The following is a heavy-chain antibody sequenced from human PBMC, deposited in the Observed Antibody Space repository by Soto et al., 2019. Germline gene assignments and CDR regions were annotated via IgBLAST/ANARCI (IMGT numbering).Heavy chain of an antibody. J-gene: IGHJ3*02. CDR2: IYHSGST. V-gene: IGHV4-4*02. CDR3: ATREGLPDPFGI. Sequence: QVQLQESGPGLVKPSGTLSLTCAVSGGSISSSQWWGWVRQSPGRGLEWIGEIYHSGSTNYNPSLYSRVTVSLDKSKNQFSLKLTSVTAADTAIYYCATREGLPDPFGIWGHGTMVTVSS. D-gene: IGHD1-26*01. CDR1: GGSISSSQW.